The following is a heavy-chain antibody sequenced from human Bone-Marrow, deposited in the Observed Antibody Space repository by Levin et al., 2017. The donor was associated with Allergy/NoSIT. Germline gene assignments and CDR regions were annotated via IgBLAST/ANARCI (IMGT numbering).Heavy chain of an antibody. J-gene: IGHJ4*02. D-gene: IGHD4-17*01. CDR2: IHYSGST. Sequence: SQTLSLTCSVSGGSVSSGDYYWSWIRQHPGKGLEWIGYIHYSGSTYYNPSLKSRVTISVDTSKNQFSLKLRSVTSADTAVYFCARTDYGDYWRNFDYWGRGTLVTVSS. CDR3: ARTDYGDYWRNFDY. V-gene: IGHV4-31*03. CDR1: GGSVSSGDYY.